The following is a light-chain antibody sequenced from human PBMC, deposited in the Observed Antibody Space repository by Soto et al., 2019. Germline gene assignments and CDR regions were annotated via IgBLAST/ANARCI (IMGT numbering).Light chain of an antibody. CDR1: QGISSY. CDR3: QQLNSYPRLT. V-gene: IGKV1-9*01. J-gene: IGKJ4*01. CDR2: AAS. Sequence: DIQLTQSPSFLSASVGDRVTITCRASQGISSYLACYQQKPGKAPKLLIYAASTLQSGVPSRFSGSGSGTEFTLTISSLQPEDFATYYCQQLNSYPRLTFGGGTKVEIK.